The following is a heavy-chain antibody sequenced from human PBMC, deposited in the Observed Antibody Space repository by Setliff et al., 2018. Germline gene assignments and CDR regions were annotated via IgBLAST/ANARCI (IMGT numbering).Heavy chain of an antibody. CDR1: GGSISSHY. J-gene: IGHJ4*02. V-gene: IGHV4-59*11. CDR2: IYYSGST. Sequence: PSETLSLTCTVSGGSISSHYWSWIRQPPGKGLEWIGYIYYSGSTNYNPSLKSRVTSSVDTSKNQFSLKLSSVTAADTAVYYCARETTAWGYVDTAMVTFIDQWGQGTLVTVSS. D-gene: IGHD5-18*01. CDR3: ARETTAWGYVDTAMVTFIDQ.